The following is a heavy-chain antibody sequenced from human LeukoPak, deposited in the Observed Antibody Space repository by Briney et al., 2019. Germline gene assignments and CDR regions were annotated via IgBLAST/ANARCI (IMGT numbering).Heavy chain of an antibody. CDR1: GDSISSGNYY. CDR2: IYTSGST. CDR3: ARGRSSGWVRAFDI. D-gene: IGHD6-19*01. J-gene: IGHJ3*02. Sequence: SETLSLTCTVSGDSISSGNYYWTWIRQPAGKGLEWIGRIYTSGSTNYNPSLKSRVSISVDTSKNQFSLKLSSVTAADTAVYYCARGRSSGWVRAFDIWGQGTMVTVSS. V-gene: IGHV4-61*02.